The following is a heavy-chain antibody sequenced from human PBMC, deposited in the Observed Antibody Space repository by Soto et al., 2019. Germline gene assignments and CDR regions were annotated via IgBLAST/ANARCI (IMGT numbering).Heavy chain of an antibody. CDR1: GFTFSSYG. CDR3: AKDLTLYDH. V-gene: IGHV3-23*01. CDR2: ISGSGGST. J-gene: IGHJ5*02. Sequence: PGGSLRLSCAASGFTFSSYGMSWVRQAPGKGLEWVSAISGSGGSTYYADSVKGRFTISRDNSKNRPYLQMNSLRAEDTAVYYCAKDLTLYDHWGQGTLVTVSS.